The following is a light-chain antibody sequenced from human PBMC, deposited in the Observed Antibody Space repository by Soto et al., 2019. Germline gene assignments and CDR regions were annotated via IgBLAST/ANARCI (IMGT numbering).Light chain of an antibody. CDR1: QSISTW. J-gene: IGKJ2*01. CDR2: KAS. Sequence: DIQMTQSPSTMSASVGDRVTITCRASQSISTWLAWYQQKPGKAPKLLIYKASSLESGVPSRFSGSGSGTEFTLTISSLQPDDFATYYCQQYNSYPYTFGQGTKLEIK. CDR3: QQYNSYPYT. V-gene: IGKV1-5*03.